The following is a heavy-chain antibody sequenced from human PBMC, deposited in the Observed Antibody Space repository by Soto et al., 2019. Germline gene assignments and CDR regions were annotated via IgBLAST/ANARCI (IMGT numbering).Heavy chain of an antibody. J-gene: IGHJ2*01. CDR3: ARAIAVSGHWYFDL. CDR2: IYRKGGT. Sequence: QVQLQESGPGLVKPSGTLSLACAVSGDSISNTNWWTWVRQPPGRGLQWIGEIYRKGGTNYSPSLKSRVTISLDKSNNQFSLKVTSVSAADTAIYYCARAIAVSGHWYFDLWGRGTLVTVSS. CDR1: GDSISNTNW. D-gene: IGHD6-19*01. V-gene: IGHV4-4*02.